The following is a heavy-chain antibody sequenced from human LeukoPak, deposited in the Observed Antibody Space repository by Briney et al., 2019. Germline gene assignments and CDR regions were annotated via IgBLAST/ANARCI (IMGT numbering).Heavy chain of an antibody. V-gene: IGHV3-21*06. J-gene: IGHJ4*02. CDR2: IGPTGSDR. D-gene: IGHD1-14*01. CDR3: ATETNGHHYDY. Sequence: GGSLRLSCTASGLTFSTSGFNWVRQAPGKGLEWVASIGPTGSDRYHADSIKGRSTISRDNANNFLYLQMNSLRAEDTAVYYCATETNGHHYDYWGQGTLLTVSS. CDR1: GLTFSTSG.